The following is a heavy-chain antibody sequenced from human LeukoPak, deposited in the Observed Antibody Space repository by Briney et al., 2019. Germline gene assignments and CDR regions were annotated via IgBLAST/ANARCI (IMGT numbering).Heavy chain of an antibody. CDR3: ATDVDAD. CDR1: GFTFSSSW. CDR2: IKEDGSEK. Sequence: GGSLKLSCAASGFTFSSSWMTWVRQTPGKGLEWVANIKEDGSEKYYVDSVKGRFTISRDNAKNSLYLQMNSLRAEDTALYYCATDVDADWGQGTLVTVSS. J-gene: IGHJ4*02. V-gene: IGHV3-7*01.